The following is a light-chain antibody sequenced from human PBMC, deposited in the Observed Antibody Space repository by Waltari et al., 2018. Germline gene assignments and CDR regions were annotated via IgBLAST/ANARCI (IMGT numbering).Light chain of an antibody. V-gene: IGKV3-15*01. Sequence: EVVRPQSPPARLVPHGERLPFPCKASQNIDNNLAWYQQKPGQSPRLLIYGASTRATGVPARFSGSGSGTEFTLTISSLQSEDCAVFYCQQYNRWPPLTFGGGTKVEIK. CDR1: QNIDNN. J-gene: IGKJ4*01. CDR3: QQYNRWPPLT. CDR2: GAS.